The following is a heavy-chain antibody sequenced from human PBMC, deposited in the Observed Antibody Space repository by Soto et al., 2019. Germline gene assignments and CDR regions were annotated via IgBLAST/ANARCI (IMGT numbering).Heavy chain of an antibody. CDR2: INPSGGST. Sequence: ASVKVSCKASGYTFTSYYMHWVRQAPGQGLVWMGIINPSGGSTSYAQKFQGRVTMTRDTSTSTVYMELSSLRSEDTAVYYCASPSDLYGGNSDLILDYWGQGTLVTVSS. V-gene: IGHV1-46*01. CDR3: ASPSDLYGGNSDLILDY. D-gene: IGHD4-17*01. CDR1: GYTFTSYY. J-gene: IGHJ4*02.